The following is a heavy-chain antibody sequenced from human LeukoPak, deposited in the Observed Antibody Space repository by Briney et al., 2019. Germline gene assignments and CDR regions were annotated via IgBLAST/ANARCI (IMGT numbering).Heavy chain of an antibody. CDR3: AKTLYYDFWSGYPYYFDY. CDR1: GFTFSTSW. Sequence: PGGSLRLSCAASGFTFSTSWMSWVRQAPGKGLEWVSAISGSGGSTYYADSVKGRFTISRDNSKNTLYLQMNSLRAEDTAVYYCAKTLYYDFWSGYPYYFDYWGQGTLVTVSS. J-gene: IGHJ4*02. D-gene: IGHD3-3*01. V-gene: IGHV3-23*01. CDR2: ISGSGGST.